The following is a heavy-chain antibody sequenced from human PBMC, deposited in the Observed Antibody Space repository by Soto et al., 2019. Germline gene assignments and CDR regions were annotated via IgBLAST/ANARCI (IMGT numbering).Heavy chain of an antibody. Sequence: EVQLVESGGGLVQPGRPLRLSCAASGFNFRDYAMHWVRQAPGKGLEWVSIISYNSGSIAYADSVKGRFTISRDNAKNSLYLQMNSLRAEDTALYYCAYSADYFSPAAAWGQGTLVTVSS. V-gene: IGHV3-9*01. CDR2: ISYNSGSI. CDR3: AYSADYFSPAAA. CDR1: GFNFRDYA. D-gene: IGHD4-17*01. J-gene: IGHJ4*02.